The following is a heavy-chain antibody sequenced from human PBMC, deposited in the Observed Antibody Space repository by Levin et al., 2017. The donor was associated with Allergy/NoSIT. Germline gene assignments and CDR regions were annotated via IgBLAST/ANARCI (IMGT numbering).Heavy chain of an antibody. CDR2: ISSTGSTI. J-gene: IGHJ4*02. D-gene: IGHD3-3*01. V-gene: IGHV3-48*03. CDR3: ARQLGNFWSGYNYFDY. CDR1: GFTFSSYE. Sequence: GESLKISCAASGFTFSSYEMNWVRRAPGKGLEWVSYISSTGSTIYSADSVKGRFTISRDNAKNSLYLHMNSLRAEDTAVYYCARQLGNFWSGYNYFDYWGQGTLVTVSS.